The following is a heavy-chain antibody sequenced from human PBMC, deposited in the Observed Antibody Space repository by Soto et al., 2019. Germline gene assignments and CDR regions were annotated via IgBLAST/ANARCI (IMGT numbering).Heavy chain of an antibody. CDR3: ARRTVGWYFDL. Sequence: EVQLLESGGGLVQPGGSLRLSCAASGFTFSIYAMNWVRQAPGKGLEWVSVISGSGGSTYYADSVKGRFTISGDNSKNTLYLQMTSLRAEDTAVYYCARRTVGWYFDLWGRGTLVTVSS. CDR1: GFTFSIYA. D-gene: IGHD4-17*01. J-gene: IGHJ2*01. V-gene: IGHV3-23*01. CDR2: ISGSGGST.